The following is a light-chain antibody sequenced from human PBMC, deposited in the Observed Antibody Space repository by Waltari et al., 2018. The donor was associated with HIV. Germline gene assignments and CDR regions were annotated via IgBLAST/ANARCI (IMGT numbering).Light chain of an antibody. J-gene: IGKJ3*01. V-gene: IGKV1-39*01. CDR1: QTVTNK. CDR2: DAS. Sequence: DIQSTQSPSHLSPSVWDRVRITCRASQTVTNKVNWYQQKPGKAPEVLIYDASTLQSGVPSRFRGGGSGTDFTLTITSLQPDDFATYFCQQSYSSPLTFGPGTKVDVK. CDR3: QQSYSSPLT.